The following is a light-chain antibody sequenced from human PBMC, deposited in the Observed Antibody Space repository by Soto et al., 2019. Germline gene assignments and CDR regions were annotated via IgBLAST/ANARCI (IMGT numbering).Light chain of an antibody. CDR1: QSGSSRY. CDR3: QXYXSLPWT. J-gene: IGKJ1*01. Sequence: EIVLTQSPGTLSLSPGERATLSCRAGQSGSSRYLAWYQQKPGQAPRVLIYGASSRATGIPDRFSGSGSGXXXXXXXXXXXXXXXXXYYCQXYXSLPWTFGQGTKVEIK. V-gene: IGKV3-20*01. CDR2: GAS.